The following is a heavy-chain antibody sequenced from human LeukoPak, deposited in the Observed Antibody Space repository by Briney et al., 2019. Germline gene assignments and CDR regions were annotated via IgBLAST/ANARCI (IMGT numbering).Heavy chain of an antibody. CDR1: GFTFSNAW. V-gene: IGHV3-74*01. CDR3: ARGRYYHMDV. Sequence: GGSLRLSCAASGFTFSNAWMSWVRQAPGKGRVWVSRINTDGSSTTYADSVKGRFTISRDNAKNTLYLQMNSLRAEDTAVYYCARGRYYHMDVWGQGTTVTVSS. J-gene: IGHJ6*02. CDR2: INTDGSST.